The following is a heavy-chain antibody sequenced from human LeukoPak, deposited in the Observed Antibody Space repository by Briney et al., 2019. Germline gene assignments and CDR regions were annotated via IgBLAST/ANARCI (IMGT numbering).Heavy chain of an antibody. CDR1: AFTFSTSW. D-gene: IGHD6-19*01. J-gene: IGHJ4*02. V-gene: IGHV3-74*01. Sequence: GGSLRLSCAASAFTFSTSWMHWVRQAPGKGLVWVSRINSDGSSTSYADSVKGRFTISRDNAKNTLYLQMNSLRAEDTAVYYCARVLGSGWHAGFDYWGQGTLVTVSS. CDR2: INSDGSST. CDR3: ARVLGSGWHAGFDY.